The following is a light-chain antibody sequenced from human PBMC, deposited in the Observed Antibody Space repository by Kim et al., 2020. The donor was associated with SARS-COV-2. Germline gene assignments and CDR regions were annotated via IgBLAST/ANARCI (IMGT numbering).Light chain of an antibody. Sequence: QSALTQPPSVSGSPGQSVTISCTGTSSDVGSYNRVSWYQQPPGTAPKLMIYEVSNRPSGVPDRFSGSKSGNTASLTISGLQAEDDADYYCSSYTSSSTWVFGGGTQLTVL. CDR3: SSYTSSSTWV. V-gene: IGLV2-18*02. CDR2: EVS. J-gene: IGLJ3*02. CDR1: SSDVGSYNR.